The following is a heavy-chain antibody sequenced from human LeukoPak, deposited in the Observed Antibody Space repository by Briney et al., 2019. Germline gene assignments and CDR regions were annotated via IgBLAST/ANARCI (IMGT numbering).Heavy chain of an antibody. CDR2: IVVGGGNT. CDR1: GFTFTSSA. Sequence: SVKVSCKASGFTFTSSAMQWVRQARGQRLEWIGWIVVGGGNTNYAQKFQERVTITRDMSTSTAYMELSSLRSEDTAVYYCAADAHNYYDSSGYYLAAFDIWGQGTMVTVSS. J-gene: IGHJ3*02. CDR3: AADAHNYYDSSGYYLAAFDI. V-gene: IGHV1-58*02. D-gene: IGHD3-22*01.